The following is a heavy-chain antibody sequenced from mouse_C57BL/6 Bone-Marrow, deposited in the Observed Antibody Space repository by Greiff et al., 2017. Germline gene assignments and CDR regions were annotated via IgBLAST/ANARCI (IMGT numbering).Heavy chain of an antibody. D-gene: IGHD2-4*01. CDR3: ERWDYDYEGGWFAY. Sequence: EVKLVESGGGLVKPGGSLKLSCAASGFTFSDYGMHWVRQAPEKGLEWVAYISSGSSTIYYAVTVKGRFTISRDNAKNTLYLQMTSLRSEDTAMYYCERWDYDYEGGWFAYWGQGTLVTVSA. V-gene: IGHV5-17*01. CDR1: GFTFSDYG. J-gene: IGHJ3*01. CDR2: ISSGSSTI.